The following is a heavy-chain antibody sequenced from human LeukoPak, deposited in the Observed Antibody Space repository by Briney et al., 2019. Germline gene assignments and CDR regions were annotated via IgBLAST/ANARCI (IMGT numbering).Heavy chain of an antibody. CDR3: ARDSVLLWFGELLYSDGMDV. CDR1: GFTFSSYW. CDR2: IKQDGSEK. D-gene: IGHD3-10*01. V-gene: IGHV3-7*01. Sequence: GGSLRLSCAASGFTFSSYWMSWVRQAPGKGLEWVANIKQDGSEKYYVDSVKGRFTISRDNAKNSLYLQMNSLRAEDTAVYYCARDSVLLWFGELLYSDGMDVWGQGTTVTVSS. J-gene: IGHJ6*02.